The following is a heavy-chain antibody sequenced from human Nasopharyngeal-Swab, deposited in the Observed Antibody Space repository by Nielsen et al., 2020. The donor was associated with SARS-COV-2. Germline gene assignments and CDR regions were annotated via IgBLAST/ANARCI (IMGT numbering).Heavy chain of an antibody. J-gene: IGHJ4*02. CDR3: ARDRYLAR. V-gene: IGHV3-48*01. CDR2: ISGSGTI. Sequence: GGSLRLSCAASGFTFSTDSMNWVRQAPGKGLEWISYISGSGTIYYTDSVKGRFTISRDNAKNSLYLQMNSLRAEDTALYYCARDRYLARWGQGTLVTVSS. CDR1: GFTFSTDS. D-gene: IGHD3-16*02.